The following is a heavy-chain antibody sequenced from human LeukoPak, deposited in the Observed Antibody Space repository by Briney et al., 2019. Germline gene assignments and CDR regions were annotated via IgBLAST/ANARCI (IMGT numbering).Heavy chain of an antibody. CDR2: IEQDGSEK. Sequence: GGSLRLSCAASGFTFSTYYMTWVRQAPGKGLEWVANIEQDGSEKYYVDSVKGRFTIARDNAKNSLYLQMKSLRAEDTAVYYCAREGRGVTGYFDYWGEGTLVTVST. CDR1: GFTFSTYY. CDR3: AREGRGVTGYFDY. J-gene: IGHJ4*02. D-gene: IGHD3-10*01. V-gene: IGHV3-7*01.